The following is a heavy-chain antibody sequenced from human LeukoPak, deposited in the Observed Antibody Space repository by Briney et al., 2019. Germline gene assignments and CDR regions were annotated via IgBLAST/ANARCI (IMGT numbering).Heavy chain of an antibody. CDR3: ARDSSGWFAGKRFDY. D-gene: IGHD6-19*01. J-gene: IGHJ4*02. Sequence: GASVKVSCKASGGTFSSYAISWVRQAPGQGLEWMGGIIPIFGTANYAQKFQGRVTITADESTSTAYMELSSLRSEDTAVYYCARDSSGWFAGKRFDYWGQGTLVTVSS. V-gene: IGHV1-69*13. CDR1: GGTFSSYA. CDR2: IIPIFGTA.